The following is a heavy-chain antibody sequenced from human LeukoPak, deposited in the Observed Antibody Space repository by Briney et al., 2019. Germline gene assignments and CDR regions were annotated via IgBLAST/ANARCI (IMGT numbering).Heavy chain of an antibody. D-gene: IGHD1-1*01. CDR1: GATFSSYA. V-gene: IGHV1-69*05. Sequence: SPKVSCKASGATFSSYAISWVRQAPGQGLEWMGRIIPLFGTANDAQKFQGRVTITTDESTSTAYMELSSLRSEDTAVYYCARDPSGPTTDQFDPWGQGTLVTVSS. CDR2: IIPLFGTA. CDR3: ARDPSGPTTDQFDP. J-gene: IGHJ5*02.